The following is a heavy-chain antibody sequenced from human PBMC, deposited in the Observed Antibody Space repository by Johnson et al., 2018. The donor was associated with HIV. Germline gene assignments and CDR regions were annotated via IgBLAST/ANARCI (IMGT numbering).Heavy chain of an antibody. J-gene: IGHJ3*02. Sequence: VQLVESGGVVVQPGGSLRLSCAASGFTFDDNTMHWVRQAPGKGLEWVSLISWDGGSTYYADSVKARFTISRDNSKNTLYLQMGSLRAEDMAVYYCARDPLENDYIWGQGAFDIWGQGTMVTVSS. D-gene: IGHD3-16*01. CDR1: GFTFDDNT. CDR3: ARDPLENDYIWGQGAFDI. CDR2: ISWDGGST. V-gene: IGHV3-43*01.